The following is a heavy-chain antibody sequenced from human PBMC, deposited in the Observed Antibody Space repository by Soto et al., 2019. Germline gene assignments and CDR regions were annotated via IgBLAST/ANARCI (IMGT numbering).Heavy chain of an antibody. CDR2: ISGSGGST. J-gene: IGHJ5*02. Sequence: PVGSLRLSCAASGFTFSSDAMSWVRQAPLKGLEWVSVISGSGGSTYYADSVKGRFTISRDNSKNTLYLQMSSLRAEDTAVYYCTKSPSNAATVFGSSSWGQGTLVTVSS. CDR1: GFTFSSDA. D-gene: IGHD3-3*01. V-gene: IGHV3-23*01. CDR3: TKSPSNAATVFGSSS.